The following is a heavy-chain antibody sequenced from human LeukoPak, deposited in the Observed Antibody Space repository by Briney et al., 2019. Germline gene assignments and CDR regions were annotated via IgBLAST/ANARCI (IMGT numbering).Heavy chain of an antibody. CDR2: INAGNGNT. CDR1: GYTFTSYA. D-gene: IGHD6-13*01. CDR3: ARVKAAAGTGGLDY. J-gene: IGHJ4*02. V-gene: IGHV1-3*01. Sequence: ASVKVSCKASGYTFTSYAMHWVRQAPGQRLEWMGWINAGNGNTKYSQKFQGRVTITRDTSASTAYMELSSLRSEDTAVYYCARVKAAAGTGGLDYWGQGTLVTVSS.